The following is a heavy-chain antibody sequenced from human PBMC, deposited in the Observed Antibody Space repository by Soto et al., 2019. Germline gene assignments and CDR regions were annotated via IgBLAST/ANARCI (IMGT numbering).Heavy chain of an antibody. V-gene: IGHV3-7*01. D-gene: IGHD1-26*01. Sequence: QPGGSLRLSCAASGFTFSRYWMSWVRQAPGKGLEWVANIKQDGSEKDYVDSVKGRFTISRDNAKNSLYLQMNSLRAEDTAVYYCARPISGSVDYWGQGTLVTVSS. CDR3: ARPISGSVDY. CDR2: IKQDGSEK. J-gene: IGHJ4*02. CDR1: GFTFSRYW.